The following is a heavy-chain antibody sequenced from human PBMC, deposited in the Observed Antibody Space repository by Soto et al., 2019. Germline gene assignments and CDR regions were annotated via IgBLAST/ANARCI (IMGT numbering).Heavy chain of an antibody. CDR1: GGSISSGGYY. J-gene: IGHJ4*02. D-gene: IGHD3-10*01. CDR3: ARDGGVVRGVKGDYFDY. CDR2: IYYSGST. V-gene: IGHV4-31*02. Sequence: SETLSLTCTVSGGSISSGGYYWSWIRQHPGKGLEWIGYIYYSGSTYYNPSLKGRVTISVDTSKNQFSLKLSSVTAADTAVYYCARDGGVVRGVKGDYFDYWGQGTLVTVSS.